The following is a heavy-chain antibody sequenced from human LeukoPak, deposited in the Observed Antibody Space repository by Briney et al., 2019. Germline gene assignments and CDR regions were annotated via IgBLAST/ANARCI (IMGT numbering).Heavy chain of an antibody. CDR1: RFTFSTYT. V-gene: IGHV3-23*01. D-gene: IGHD3-22*01. Sequence: PGGSLRLSCAASRFTFSTYTMNWVRQAPGKGLEWVSAISGSGGRPYYADSVKGRFSISRDNSNNTLYLQMHSLRAEDTAVYYCAKRSSDYYDSSGYYSDFDFWGQGTLVTVSS. J-gene: IGHJ4*02. CDR3: AKRSSDYYDSSGYYSDFDF. CDR2: ISGSGGRP.